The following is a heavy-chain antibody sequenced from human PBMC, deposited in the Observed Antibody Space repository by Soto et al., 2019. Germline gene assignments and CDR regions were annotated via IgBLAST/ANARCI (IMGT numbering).Heavy chain of an antibody. D-gene: IGHD2-15*01. CDR1: GGSISSYY. V-gene: IGHV4-59*08. CDR2: IYYSGST. CDR3: ARHCSGGSCFDY. J-gene: IGHJ4*02. Sequence: ASETLSLTCTVSGGSISSYYWSWIRQPPGKGLEWIGYIYYSGSTNYNPSLKSRVTISVDTSKNQFSLKLSSVTAADTAVYYCARHCSGGSCFDYWGQGTLVTVSS.